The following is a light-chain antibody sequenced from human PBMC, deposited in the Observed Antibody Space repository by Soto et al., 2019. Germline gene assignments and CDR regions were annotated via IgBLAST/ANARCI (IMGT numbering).Light chain of an antibody. V-gene: IGLV2-14*01. Sequence: SVLTQPASVSGSPGQSIAISCTGTSSDVGGYNYVSWYQQHPGKAPKLMIYDVSNRPSGVSNRFSGSQSGSTASLTISGLRAEDEADYYCSSYTSSNTYVFGTGTKLTVL. J-gene: IGLJ1*01. CDR3: SSYTSSNTYV. CDR1: SSDVGGYNY. CDR2: DVS.